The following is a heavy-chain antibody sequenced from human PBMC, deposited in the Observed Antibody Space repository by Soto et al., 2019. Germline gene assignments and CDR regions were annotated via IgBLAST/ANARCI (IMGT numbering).Heavy chain of an antibody. CDR1: GGTFSSYA. Sequence: SVKVSCKASGGTFSSYAISWVRQAPGEGLEWMGGIIPIFGTANYAQKFQGRVTITADEYTSTAYMELSSLRSEDTAVYYCERHVDTPIGYSSSWPDWFDPWGQ. CDR3: ERHVDTPIGYSSSWPDWFDP. CDR2: IIPIFGTA. D-gene: IGHD6-13*01. V-gene: IGHV1-69*13. J-gene: IGHJ5*02.